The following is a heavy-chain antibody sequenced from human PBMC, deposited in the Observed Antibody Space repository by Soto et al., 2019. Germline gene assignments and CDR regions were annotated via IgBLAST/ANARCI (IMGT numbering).Heavy chain of an antibody. CDR2: IFYTGTT. Sequence: QLKLQESGPGLVKPSETLSLTCSVSGGSISYNSYYWGWIRQPPGKVLEWVGGIFYTGTTYYSPSLKDRVTISVDTSKNSFSLTLTSVTAADTAVYFCARLVVVAPVANAWGQGTLVTVSS. CDR3: ARLVVVAPVANA. J-gene: IGHJ5*02. CDR1: GGSISYNSYY. V-gene: IGHV4-39*02. D-gene: IGHD2-2*01.